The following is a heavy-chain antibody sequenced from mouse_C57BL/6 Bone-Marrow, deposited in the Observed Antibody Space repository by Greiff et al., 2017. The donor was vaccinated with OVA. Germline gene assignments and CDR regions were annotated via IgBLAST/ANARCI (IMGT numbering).Heavy chain of an antibody. CDR2: ISSGGSYT. CDR3: ARHFPIYFDY. Sequence: DVKLVESGGDLVKPGGSLKLSCAASGFTFSSYGMSWVRQTPDKRLEWVATISSGGSYTYYPDSVKGRFTISRDNAKNTLYLQMSSLKSEDTAMYYCARHFPIYFDYWGQGTTLTVSS. CDR1: GFTFSSYG. J-gene: IGHJ2*01. V-gene: IGHV5-6*02.